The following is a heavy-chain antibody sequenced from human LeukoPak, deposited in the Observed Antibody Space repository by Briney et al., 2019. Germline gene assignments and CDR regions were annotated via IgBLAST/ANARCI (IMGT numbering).Heavy chain of an antibody. CDR3: AKSGSHFDFDY. J-gene: IGHJ4*02. D-gene: IGHD1-26*01. Sequence: GGSLRVSCAASGFYFSRFWMSWVRQAPGKGLEWVANIDPDGSEKYYVDSVKGRLTISRDNAKNSLYLQMNSLSPEDTAVYYCAKSGSHFDFDYWGQGTLVTVSS. V-gene: IGHV3-7*01. CDR1: GFYFSRFW. CDR2: IDPDGSEK.